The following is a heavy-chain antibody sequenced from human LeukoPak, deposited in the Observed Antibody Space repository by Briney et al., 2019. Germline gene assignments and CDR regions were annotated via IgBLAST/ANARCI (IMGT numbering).Heavy chain of an antibody. J-gene: IGHJ4*02. CDR1: GYRFTTYW. Sequence: GESLKISCKGSGYRFTTYWIAWVRQMPGKGLELMGIIYPDDSNTRYSPSVQGQVTISADKSISTAYLQWSSLKASDTAMYYCARGGSRIAVAGRFHYWGQGTPVTVSS. CDR2: IYPDDSNT. D-gene: IGHD6-19*01. CDR3: ARGGSRIAVAGRFHY. V-gene: IGHV5-51*01.